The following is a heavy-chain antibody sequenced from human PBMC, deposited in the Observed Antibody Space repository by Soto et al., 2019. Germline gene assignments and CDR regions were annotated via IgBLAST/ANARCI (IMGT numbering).Heavy chain of an antibody. CDR1: GGSIRSSY. V-gene: IGHV4-59*12. J-gene: IGHJ4*02. CDR3: AREKRGYSGYDSHYFDY. Sequence: SETLSLTCTASGGSIRSSYCTWLWQPPEKGLEWIGYIYYSGSTYYNPSLKSRVTISVDTSKNQFSLKLSSVTAADTAVYYCAREKRGYSGYDSHYFDYWGQGTLVTVSS. D-gene: IGHD5-12*01. CDR2: IYYSGST.